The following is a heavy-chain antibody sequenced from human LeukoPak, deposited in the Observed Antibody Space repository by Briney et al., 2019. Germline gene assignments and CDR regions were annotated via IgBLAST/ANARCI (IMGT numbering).Heavy chain of an antibody. D-gene: IGHD6-6*01. V-gene: IGHV4-59*01. J-gene: IGHJ3*02. CDR2: IYYSGST. CDR3: ARVSSSDAFDI. Sequence: SETLSLTCTVSGGSISSYYWSWIRQPAGKGLEWIGSIYYSGSTNYNPSLKSRVTISVDTSKNQFSLKLSSVTAADTAVYYCARVSSSDAFDIWGQGTMVTVSS. CDR1: GGSISSYY.